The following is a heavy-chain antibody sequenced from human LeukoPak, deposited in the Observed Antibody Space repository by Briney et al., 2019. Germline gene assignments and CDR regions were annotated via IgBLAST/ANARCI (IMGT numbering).Heavy chain of an antibody. CDR1: GFTFSDFG. D-gene: IGHD1-26*01. J-gene: IGHJ3*01. CDR3: ARGAGTYYGTDTFDL. V-gene: IGHV3-30*02. Sequence: GGSLRLSCEASGFTFSDFGLHWVRQAPGKGLEWVAFIRSEENKIYYLASVRGRFTISRDNSKNTLFLQMSSLRHEDTAVHYCARGAGTYYGTDTFDLWGQGTMVTVSS. CDR2: IRSEENKI.